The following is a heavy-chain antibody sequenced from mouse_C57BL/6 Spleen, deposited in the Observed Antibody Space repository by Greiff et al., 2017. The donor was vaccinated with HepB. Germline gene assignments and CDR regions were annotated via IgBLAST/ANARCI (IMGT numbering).Heavy chain of an antibody. CDR2: ISSGSSTI. Sequence: EVKLMESGGGLVKPGGSLKLSCAASGFTFSDYGMHWVRQAPEKGLEWVAYISSGSSTIYYADTVKGRFTISRDNAKNTLFLQMTSLRSEDTAMYYCARGDSNYPFDYWGQGTTLTVSS. D-gene: IGHD2-5*01. CDR3: ARGDSNYPFDY. J-gene: IGHJ2*01. V-gene: IGHV5-17*01. CDR1: GFTFSDYG.